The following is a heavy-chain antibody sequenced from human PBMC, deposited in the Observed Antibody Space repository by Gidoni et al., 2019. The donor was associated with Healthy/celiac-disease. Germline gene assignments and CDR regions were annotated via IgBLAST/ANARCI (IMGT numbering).Heavy chain of an antibody. V-gene: IGHV3-43*02. J-gene: IGHJ4*02. CDR3: AKDINGYPDY. CDR1: GFTFDDSA. D-gene: IGHD5-18*01. Sequence: EVQLVESGGGVVQPGGSLRLSCAASGFTFDDSAMHWVRQAPGKGLEWVSLISGDVGRKYYADSVKGRFTISRDNSKNSLYLQMNSLRTEDTALYYCAKDINGYPDYWGQGTLVTVSS. CDR2: ISGDVGRK.